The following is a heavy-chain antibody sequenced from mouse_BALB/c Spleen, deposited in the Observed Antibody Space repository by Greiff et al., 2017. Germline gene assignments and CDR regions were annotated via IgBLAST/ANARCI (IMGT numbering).Heavy chain of an antibody. CDR1: GYTFSSYW. V-gene: IGHV1-9*01. CDR2: ILPGSGST. Sequence: VQLQQSGPELVKPGASVKISCKATGYTFSSYWIEWVKQRPGHGLEWIGEILPGSGSTNYNQKFKGKATFTADTSSNTAYMQLSSLTSEDSAVYYCATVYAMDYWGQGTSGTVAS. J-gene: IGHJ4*01. CDR3: ATVYAMDY.